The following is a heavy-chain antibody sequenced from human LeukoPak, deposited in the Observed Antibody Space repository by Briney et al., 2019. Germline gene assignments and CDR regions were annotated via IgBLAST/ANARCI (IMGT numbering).Heavy chain of an antibody. D-gene: IGHD3-22*01. CDR3: ARPYYYDSSGYYSI. CDR2: SSAYNGNT. J-gene: IGHJ4*02. CDR1: GYTFTSYG. V-gene: IGHV1-18*01. Sequence: ASVKVSCKASGYTFTSYGISWVRQAPGQGLEWMGWSSAYNGNTNYAQKLQGRVTMTTDTSTSTAYMELRSLRSDDTAVYYCARPYYYDSSGYYSIWGQGTLVTVSS.